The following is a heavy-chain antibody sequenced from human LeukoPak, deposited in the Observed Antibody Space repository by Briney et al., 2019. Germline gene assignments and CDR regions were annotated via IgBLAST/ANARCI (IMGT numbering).Heavy chain of an antibody. CDR1: GFTFNTYA. D-gene: IGHD2-21*01. CDR3: VKDRCDRATCPEV. J-gene: IGHJ4*02. V-gene: IGHV3-23*01. Sequence: PGGSLRLSCAASGFTFNTYAMSWVRQAPGEGLQWVSGISNSGDSTYYLDSVKGRFTISRDNSKNTLHLQMSSLRAKDTALYYCVKDRCDRATCPEVWGQGTLVTVSS. CDR2: ISNSGDST.